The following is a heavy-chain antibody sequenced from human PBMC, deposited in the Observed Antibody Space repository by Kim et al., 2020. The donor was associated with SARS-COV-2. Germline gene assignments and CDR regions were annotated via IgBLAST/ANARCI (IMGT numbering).Heavy chain of an antibody. CDR2: IRSKAYGGTT. J-gene: IGHJ4*02. CDR1: GFTFGDYA. Sequence: GGSLRLSCTASGFTFGDYAMSWVRQAPGKGLEWVGFIRSKAYGGTTEYAASVKGRFTISRDDSKSIAYLQMNSLKTEDTAVYYCTRDIRRAYYGSGEVDYWGQGTLVTVSS. D-gene: IGHD3-10*01. CDR3: TRDIRRAYYGSGEVDY. V-gene: IGHV3-49*04.